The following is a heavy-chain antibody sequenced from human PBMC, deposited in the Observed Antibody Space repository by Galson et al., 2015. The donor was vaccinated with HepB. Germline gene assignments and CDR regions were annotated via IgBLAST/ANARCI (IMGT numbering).Heavy chain of an antibody. J-gene: IGHJ4*02. CDR3: AIGPDYDILTGTY. CDR1: GYTFTDYY. CDR2: INPNSGGT. V-gene: IGHV1-2*02. D-gene: IGHD3-9*01. Sequence: QSGAEVKKPGASVKVSCKASGYTFTDYYMHWVRQAPGQGLEWMGWINPNSGGTDFAQKFLGRVTMTRDTSISTAYMELSRLKSDDTAVYYCAIGPDYDILTGTYWGQGTLVTVSS.